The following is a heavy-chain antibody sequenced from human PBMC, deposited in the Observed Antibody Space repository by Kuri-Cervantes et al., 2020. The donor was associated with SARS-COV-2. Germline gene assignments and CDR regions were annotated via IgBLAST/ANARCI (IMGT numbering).Heavy chain of an antibody. CDR1: GGSISSSSYY. J-gene: IGHJ3*02. CDR2: IYYSGST. Sequence: SETLSLTCTVSGGSISSSSYYWGWIRQPPGKGLERIGSIYYSGSTYYNPSLKSRVTISVDTSKNQFSLKLSSVTAADTAVYYCARGGGYQLLSDDAFDIWGQGTMVTVSS. V-gene: IGHV4-39*07. CDR3: ARGGGYQLLSDDAFDI. D-gene: IGHD2-2*01.